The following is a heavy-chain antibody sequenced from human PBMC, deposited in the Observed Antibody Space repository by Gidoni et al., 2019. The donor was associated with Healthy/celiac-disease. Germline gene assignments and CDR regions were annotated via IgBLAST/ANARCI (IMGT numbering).Heavy chain of an antibody. CDR2: IYHSGST. CDR1: GGSISSSNW. CDR3: ATSDLTRHTVTNGYYYGMDV. J-gene: IGHJ6*02. Sequence: QVQLQESGPGLVKPSGTLSLTCAVSGGSISSSNWWSWVRQPPGKGLEWIGEIYHSGSTNYNPSLKSRVTISVDKSKNQFSLKLSSVTAADTAVYYCATSDLTRHTVTNGYYYGMDVWGQGTTVTVSS. V-gene: IGHV4-4*02. D-gene: IGHD4-17*01.